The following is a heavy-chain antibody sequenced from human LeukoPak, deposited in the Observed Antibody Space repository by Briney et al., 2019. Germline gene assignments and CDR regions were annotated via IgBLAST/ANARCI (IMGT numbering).Heavy chain of an antibody. Sequence: GGCLRLSCAASGFTFSTYTMHWVRQAPSKGLEWVAFLSYDGTNKNYADSVKSRFTISRDNPKNTLYLQMNSLRTEDTAVYYCARRMAAIAFDIWGQGTLFTVSP. CDR1: GFTFSTYT. J-gene: IGHJ3*02. CDR2: LSYDGTNK. CDR3: ARRMAAIAFDI. V-gene: IGHV3-30-3*01. D-gene: IGHD5-24*01.